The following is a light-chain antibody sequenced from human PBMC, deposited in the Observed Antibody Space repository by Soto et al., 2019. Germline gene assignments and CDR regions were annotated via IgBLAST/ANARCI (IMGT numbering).Light chain of an antibody. CDR1: QSISNW. V-gene: IGKV1-5*03. CDR3: QQYNSYLFT. CDR2: KAS. J-gene: IGKJ3*01. Sequence: DIQMTQSPSSLSASVGDRVTITCRASQSISNWLAWYQQKPGQAPKLLIYKASNLEIGVPSRFSGSGSGTEFTLTISRLQPDDFATYYCQQYNSYLFTFGPGTKVDIK.